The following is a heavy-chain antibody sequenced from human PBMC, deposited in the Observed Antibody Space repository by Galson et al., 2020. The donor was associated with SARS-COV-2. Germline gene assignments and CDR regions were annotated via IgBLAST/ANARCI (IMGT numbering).Heavy chain of an antibody. CDR1: GGSISSSNW. J-gene: IGHJ6*02. Sequence: SETLSLTCAVSGGSISSSNWWSWVRQPPGKGLEWIGEIFHSGNTNYSPSLKSRVTISLDTSKNQFSLKLSSVTAADTAVYYCGKIATAGNGMDVWGQGTTATVSS. D-gene: IGHD6-13*01. V-gene: IGHV4-4*02. CDR2: IFHSGNT. CDR3: GKIATAGNGMDV.